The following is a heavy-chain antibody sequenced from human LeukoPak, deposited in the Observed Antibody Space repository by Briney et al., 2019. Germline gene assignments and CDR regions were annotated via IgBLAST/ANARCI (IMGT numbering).Heavy chain of an antibody. CDR1: GGSTSSSSYY. J-gene: IGHJ4*02. Sequence: PSETLSLTCTVSGGSTSSSSYYWGWIRQPPGKGLEWIGSIYYSGSTYYNPSLKSRVTISVDTSKNQFSLKLSSVTAADTAVYYCASRSMVRGVLDYWGQGTLVTVSS. V-gene: IGHV4-39*01. CDR2: IYYSGST. D-gene: IGHD3-10*01. CDR3: ASRSMVRGVLDY.